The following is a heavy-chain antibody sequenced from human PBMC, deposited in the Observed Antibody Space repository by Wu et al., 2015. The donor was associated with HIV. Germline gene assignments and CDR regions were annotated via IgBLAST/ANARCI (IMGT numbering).Heavy chain of an antibody. V-gene: IGHV1-69*12. CDR3: ARDGGTSYYYYIGRR. J-gene: IGHJ6*03. CDR1: GGTFHNYA. Sequence: QAQLMQSGGEVKKPGSSVKVSCKTSGGTFHNYAIAWVRQAPGQGLEWMGGIIPIFGTANYAQKFQGRVTITADESTSIAYMELSSLRSEDTAVYYCARDGGTSYYYYIGRRGDKGTTVTVSS. D-gene: IGHD4-23*01. CDR2: IIPIFGTA.